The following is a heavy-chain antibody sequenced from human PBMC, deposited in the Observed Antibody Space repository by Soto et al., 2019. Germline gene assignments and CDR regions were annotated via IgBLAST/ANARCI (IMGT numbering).Heavy chain of an antibody. CDR2: ISYDGSDR. CDR1: GFTFSDYG. CDR3: ARSTYCNGGSCYPHY. J-gene: IGHJ4*02. V-gene: IGHV3-30*03. Sequence: GGSLRLSCEGPGFTFSDYGFHWVRQAPGKGLEWVAMISYDGSDRYYRDSVQGRFTISRDDSKNTVFLQMNSLRTEDTAMYYCARSTYCNGGSCYPHYWGPGTLVTVSS. D-gene: IGHD2-15*01.